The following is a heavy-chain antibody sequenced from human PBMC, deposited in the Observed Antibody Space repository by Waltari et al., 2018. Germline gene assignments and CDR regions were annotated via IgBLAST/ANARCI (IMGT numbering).Heavy chain of an antibody. D-gene: IGHD3-10*01. CDR1: GFTLRTYE. CDR2: IVAEGKIL. V-gene: IGHV3-48*03. CDR3: ARDPYFDGAGSYYIYEAYDV. J-gene: IGHJ3*01. Sequence: EVQLVESGGGLIQPGGSLRLSCAASGFTLRTYEMNWVRQAPGKGLEWSSCIVAEGKILYYADSVKGRFTVSRDNAENSLYLEMNSLRAEDTAVYYCARDPYFDGAGSYYIYEAYDVWGQGTVVTVSS.